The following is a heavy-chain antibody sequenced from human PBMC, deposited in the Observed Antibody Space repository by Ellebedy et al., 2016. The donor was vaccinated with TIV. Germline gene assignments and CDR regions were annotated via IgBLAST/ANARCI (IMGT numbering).Heavy chain of an antibody. D-gene: IGHD4-17*01. CDR1: GVSISSSSDY. V-gene: IGHV4-39*07. CDR3: ARDSDGDYTSFDL. CDR2: VVYSGRA. J-gene: IGHJ2*01. Sequence: MPSETLSLTCSVSGVSISSSSDYWGWIRQPPGKGLEWIGSVVYSGRAYNNPSLKSRVTSSVDTSTNQFSLKLTSVTAADTAVYFCARDSDGDYTSFDLWGRGALVIVSS.